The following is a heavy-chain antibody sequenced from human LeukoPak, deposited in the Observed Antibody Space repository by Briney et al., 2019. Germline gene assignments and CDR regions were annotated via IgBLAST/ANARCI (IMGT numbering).Heavy chain of an antibody. V-gene: IGHV4-39*07. J-gene: IGHJ4*02. CDR3: ARDFREDVVVITSKFDY. CDR2: IYYSGST. D-gene: IGHD3-22*01. CDR1: GDSISSGNYY. Sequence: PSQTLSLTCTVSGDSISSGNYYWGWIRQPPGKGLEWIGSIYYSGSTYYNPSLKSRVTISVDTSKNQFSLKLSSVTAADTAVYYCARDFREDVVVITSKFDYWGQGTLVTVSS.